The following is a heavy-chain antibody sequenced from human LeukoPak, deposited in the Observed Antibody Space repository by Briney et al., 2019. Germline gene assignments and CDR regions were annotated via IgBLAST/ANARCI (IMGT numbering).Heavy chain of an antibody. V-gene: IGHV4-30-4*08. J-gene: IGHJ5*02. D-gene: IGHD3-16*01. CDR1: GGSISSGDYY. CDR2: IYYSGST. CDR3: AREGGQRKFDP. Sequence: SETLSLTXTVSGGSISSGDYYWSWIRQPPGKGLEWIGYIYYSGSTYYNPSLKSRVTISVDTSKNQFSLKLSSVTAADTAVYYCAREGGQRKFDPWGQGTLVTVSS.